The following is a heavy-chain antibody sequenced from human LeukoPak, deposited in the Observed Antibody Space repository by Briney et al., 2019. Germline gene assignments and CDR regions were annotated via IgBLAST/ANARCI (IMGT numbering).Heavy chain of an antibody. CDR2: IGGSGYTT. CDR1: GFTFSDSY. Sequence: GGSLRLSCAASGFTFSDSYMSWIRQAPGKGLEWISYIGGSGYTTYYADSVKGRFTISRDNAKNSLYVQMNSLRAEDTAVYYCARGRYYMDVRGKGTTVTVSS. CDR3: ARGRYYMDV. J-gene: IGHJ6*03. V-gene: IGHV3-11*04.